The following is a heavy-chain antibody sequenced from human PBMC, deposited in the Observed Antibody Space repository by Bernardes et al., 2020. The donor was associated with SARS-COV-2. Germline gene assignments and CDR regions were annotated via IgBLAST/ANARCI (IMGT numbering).Heavy chain of an antibody. V-gene: IGHV1-2*02. D-gene: IGHD2-21*01. CDR2: ISPKSGAT. CDR1: GYTFSDFY. J-gene: IGHJ4*02. Sequence: ASMKVSCTASGYTFSDFYIHWLRQAPGQGLEWMGWISPKSGATNHAQKFQGRVTMTRDTSITTDYMELSSLTSDDTAVYYCARTFYYDRGGDSLFDLWGQGTPVTVSS. CDR3: ARTFYYDRGGDSLFDL.